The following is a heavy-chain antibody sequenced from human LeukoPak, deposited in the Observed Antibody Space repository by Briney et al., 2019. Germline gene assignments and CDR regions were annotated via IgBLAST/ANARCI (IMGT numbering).Heavy chain of an antibody. CDR2: IYYTGST. Sequence: SETLSLTCTVSGASIITSYLSWIRPPPGNGLAWIGYIYYTGSTNYNPSFKSRVTISVHTSKNHFSLRLSAVTAWDTAVYYCARSRYGNTSTNYVMDVWGKGTTVTVSS. CDR3: ARSRYGNTSTNYVMDV. D-gene: IGHD2-2*01. J-gene: IGHJ6*04. V-gene: IGHV4-59*01. CDR1: GASIITSY.